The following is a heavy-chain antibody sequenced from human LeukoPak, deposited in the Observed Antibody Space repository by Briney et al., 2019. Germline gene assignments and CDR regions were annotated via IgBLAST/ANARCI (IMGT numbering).Heavy chain of an antibody. CDR2: IIDSGDIT. Sequence: GGSLRLSCEASGFTLSSYAMSWVRQAPGKGLEWVSGIIDSGDITYYANSVKGRFTIPRDNSKNTLYLQMNSLRAEDTAVYYCAKLGGQEVYNYYVGVWGKGTTVAVSS. CDR3: AKLGGQEVYNYYVGV. CDR1: GFTLSSYA. V-gene: IGHV3-23*01. D-gene: IGHD3-16*01. J-gene: IGHJ6*03.